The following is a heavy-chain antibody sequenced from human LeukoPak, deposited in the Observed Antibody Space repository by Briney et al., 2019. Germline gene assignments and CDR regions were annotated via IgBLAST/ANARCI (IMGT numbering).Heavy chain of an antibody. CDR1: VFTFSSYW. V-gene: IGHV3-74*01. CDR3: AREYGFGAGSYYP. Sequence: GGSLRLSCAASVFTFSSYWVHWVRQAPGKGLVWVSRIKSDGSNTGYADSVKGRFTISRDNAKNTLYLQMNSLRAEDTAVYYCAREYGFGAGSYYPWGQGTLVTVSS. J-gene: IGHJ5*02. D-gene: IGHD3-10*01. CDR2: IKSDGSNT.